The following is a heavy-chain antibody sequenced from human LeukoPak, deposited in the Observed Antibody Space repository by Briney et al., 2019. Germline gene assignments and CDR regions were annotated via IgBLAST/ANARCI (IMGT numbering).Heavy chain of an antibody. D-gene: IGHD3-22*01. CDR1: GFTFDDYA. J-gene: IGHJ5*02. Sequence: PGGSLRLSCAASGFTFDDYAMHWVRQTPGKGLEWVSGISWNSGVTGYADSVKGRFTISRDNAKNSLYLQMNSLRAEDTALYYCAKGASAYHYDSSGYYYNWFDPWGQGTLVTVSS. CDR2: ISWNSGVT. CDR3: AKGASAYHYDSSGYYYNWFDP. V-gene: IGHV3-9*01.